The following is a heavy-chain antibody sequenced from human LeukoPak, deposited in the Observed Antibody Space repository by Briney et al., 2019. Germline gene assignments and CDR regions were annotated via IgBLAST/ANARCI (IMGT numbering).Heavy chain of an antibody. CDR2: ISSRSTAI. V-gene: IGHV3-48*04. J-gene: IGHJ4*02. D-gene: IGHD5-12*01. CDR1: AFTFSSYA. CDR3: ARGYSGYFYY. Sequence: GGSLRLSCAASAFTFSSYAMTWVRQAPGKGLEWVSYISSRSTAIYYADSVKGRFTISRDNAKNTLYLQMNSLRAEDTAVYYCARGYSGYFYYWGQGTLVTVSS.